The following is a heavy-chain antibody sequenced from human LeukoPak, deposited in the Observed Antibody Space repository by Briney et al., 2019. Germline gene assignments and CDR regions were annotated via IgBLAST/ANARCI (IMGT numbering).Heavy chain of an antibody. D-gene: IGHD3-10*01. CDR3: TRARYYGSASYYSDAFDV. J-gene: IGHJ3*01. CDR2: IRSKTHGGTP. V-gene: IGHV3-49*04. CDR1: GFTFGDYA. Sequence: GGSLRLSCTASGFTFGDYAFSWVRQAPGKGLQWVTFIRSKTHGGTPEYAASVKGRFTVSRDDSKSIAYLQIDGLKTEDTAVYYCTRARYYGSASYYSDAFDVWGQGTLVTVSS.